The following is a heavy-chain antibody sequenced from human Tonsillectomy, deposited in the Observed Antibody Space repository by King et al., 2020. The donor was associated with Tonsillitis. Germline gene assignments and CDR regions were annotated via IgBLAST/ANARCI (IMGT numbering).Heavy chain of an antibody. J-gene: IGHJ3*02. V-gene: IGHV2-70*11. Sequence: VTLKESGPALVKPTQTLTLTCTFSGFSLSTSGMCVSWIRQPPGKALEWLARIDWDDDKYYSTSLKTRLTISKDTSKNQVVLTMTNMDPVDTATYYCARMERYYDSSGYSTVAFDIWGQGTMVTVSS. CDR3: ARMERYYDSSGYSTVAFDI. CDR1: GFSLSTSGMC. D-gene: IGHD3-22*01. CDR2: IDWDDDK.